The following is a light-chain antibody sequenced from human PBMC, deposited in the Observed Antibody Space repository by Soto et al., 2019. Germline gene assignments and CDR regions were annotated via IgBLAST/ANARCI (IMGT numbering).Light chain of an antibody. CDR3: QQYNTWPPIT. CDR1: QSVSSN. CDR2: GAS. J-gene: IGKJ5*01. Sequence: EIVMTQSPATLSVSPGERNTLSCRSSQSVSSNLAWYQQKPGQAPRLLIFGASTRATGIPARFSGSGSGTEFTLTISSLQSEDFAVYYCQQYNTWPPITFGPGTRLEI. V-gene: IGKV3-15*01.